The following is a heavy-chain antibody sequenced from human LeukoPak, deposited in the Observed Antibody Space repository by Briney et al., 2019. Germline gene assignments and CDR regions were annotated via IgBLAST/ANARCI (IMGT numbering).Heavy chain of an antibody. CDR1: GFTFANYA. CDR2: ISGSGGST. Sequence: GGSLRLSCAGSGFTFANYAMSWVRQAPGKGLEWVSGISGSGGSTYYADSVKGRFTISRDNSKNTLYLQMNSLRAEDTAVYYCAKDGQGLTYYFDYWGQGTLVTVSS. V-gene: IGHV3-23*01. D-gene: IGHD3-16*01. J-gene: IGHJ4*02. CDR3: AKDGQGLTYYFDY.